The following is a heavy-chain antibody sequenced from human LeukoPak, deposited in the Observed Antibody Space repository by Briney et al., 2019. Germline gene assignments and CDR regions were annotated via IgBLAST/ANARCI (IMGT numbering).Heavy chain of an antibody. D-gene: IGHD3-3*01. CDR2: MNPNSGNT. V-gene: IGHV1-8*02. J-gene: IGHJ5*02. CDR1: GGTFSSYA. Sequence: GASVKVSCKASGGTFSSYAISWVRQAPGQGLEWMGWMNPNSGNTGYAQKFQGRVTMTRNTSISTAYMELSSLRSEDTAVYYCARGPGFLEWLLSGKPPSNWFDPWGQGTLVTVSS. CDR3: ARGPGFLEWLLSGKPPSNWFDP.